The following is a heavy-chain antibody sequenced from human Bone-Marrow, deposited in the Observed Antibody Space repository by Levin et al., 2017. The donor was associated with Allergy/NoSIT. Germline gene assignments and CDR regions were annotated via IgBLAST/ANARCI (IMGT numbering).Heavy chain of an antibody. Sequence: LTGGSLRLSCEGSGFRFSTYAIHWVRQAPGKGLEWVAIISSDGTQEDYLDSVKGRFTISRDNSKDTVYLQINSLRAADTAVYYCARTRYYSGSSGYQSFDSWGQGIMVTVSS. J-gene: IGHJ4*02. CDR1: GFRFSTYA. CDR3: ARTRYYSGSSGYQSFDS. D-gene: IGHD3-22*01. V-gene: IGHV3-30*03. CDR2: ISSDGTQE.